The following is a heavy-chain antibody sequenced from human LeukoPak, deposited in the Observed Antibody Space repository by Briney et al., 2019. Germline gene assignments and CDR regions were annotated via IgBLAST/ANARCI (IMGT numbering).Heavy chain of an antibody. J-gene: IGHJ4*02. V-gene: IGHV3-23*01. Sequence: GGSLRLSCAASGFTFSNFAMSWVRQAPGKGPEWVSVIGGGEPYYTDSVKGRFIISRDNAKNSLYLQMNSLRAEDTAVYYCARREKGGYIDYWGQGTLVTVSS. D-gene: IGHD2-2*02. CDR1: GFTFSNFA. CDR2: IGGGEP. CDR3: ARREKGGYIDY.